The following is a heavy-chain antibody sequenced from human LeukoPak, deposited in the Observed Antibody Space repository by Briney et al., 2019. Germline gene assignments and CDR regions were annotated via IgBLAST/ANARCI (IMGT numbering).Heavy chain of an antibody. Sequence: VASVKVSCKASGGTFSSYAISWVRQAPGQGLEWMGGIIPIFDTAVYAQKFQGRVTVTADESTSTAYMDLSSLTSDDTAVYYCARAVAGMRVGYYFDYWGQGTLVTVSS. CDR2: IIPIFDTA. V-gene: IGHV1-69*13. CDR3: ARAVAGMRVGYYFDY. J-gene: IGHJ4*02. D-gene: IGHD6-19*01. CDR1: GGTFSSYA.